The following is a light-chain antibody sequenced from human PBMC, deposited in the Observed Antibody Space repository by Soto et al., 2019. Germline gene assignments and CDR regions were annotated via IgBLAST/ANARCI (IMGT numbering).Light chain of an antibody. Sequence: EIVLTQSPATLSLSPGERATLSCRASPSVTNFLAWYQQKPGQAPRLLIYGAFNRATGIPARFSGSGSGTDFTLTISRLEPEDFAVYYCQQYGSSWTFGQGTKVDIK. CDR3: QQYGSSWT. J-gene: IGKJ1*01. CDR1: PSVTNF. CDR2: GAF. V-gene: IGKV3-20*01.